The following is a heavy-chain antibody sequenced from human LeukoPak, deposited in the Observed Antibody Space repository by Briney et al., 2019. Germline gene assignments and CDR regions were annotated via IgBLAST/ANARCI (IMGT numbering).Heavy chain of an antibody. CDR2: IFASGIT. CDR1: GASINSDY. J-gene: IGHJ4*02. CDR3: ARGWAPRGEKSSFAS. D-gene: IGHD3-10*01. V-gene: IGHV4-4*07. Sequence: SETLSLTCTVSGASINSDYLTWVRQVAGKGLEWIGRIFASGITNYNPYLSSRVTMSVDTSKNQFSLDLSSVTAADTGVYYCARGWAPRGEKSSFASWGQGTLVTVSS.